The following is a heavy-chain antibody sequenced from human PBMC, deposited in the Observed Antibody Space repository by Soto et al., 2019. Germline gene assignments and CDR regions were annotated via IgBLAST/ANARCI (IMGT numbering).Heavy chain of an antibody. CDR2: TSNSGST. J-gene: IGHJ4*02. CDR1: GGSITSSGYY. D-gene: IGHD2-2*01. CDR3: ARGGGSTKVDY. V-gene: IGHV4-31*03. Sequence: QVQLQESGPGLVKPSQTLSLTCTVSGGSITSSGYYWSWIRQHPGEGLEWIGFTSNSGSTSYNPSLKIRVTLSVDTSSNQFSLNLKSVTAADTAVYYCARGGGSTKVDYWGQGTLVTVSP.